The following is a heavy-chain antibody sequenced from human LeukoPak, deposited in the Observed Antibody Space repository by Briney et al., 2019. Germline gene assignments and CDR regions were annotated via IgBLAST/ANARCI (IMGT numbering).Heavy chain of an antibody. V-gene: IGHV3-48*04. D-gene: IGHD2-2*01. CDR1: GFIFSSYS. J-gene: IGHJ4*02. Sequence: GGSLRLSCAASGFIFSSYSMNWVRQAPGKGLEWVSYISSSGSTIYYADSVKGRFTISRDNAKNSLYLQMNSLRAEDTAVYYCARGGIYLRIVVVPAAINYWGQGTLVTVSS. CDR3: ARGGIYLRIVVVPAAINY. CDR2: ISSSGSTI.